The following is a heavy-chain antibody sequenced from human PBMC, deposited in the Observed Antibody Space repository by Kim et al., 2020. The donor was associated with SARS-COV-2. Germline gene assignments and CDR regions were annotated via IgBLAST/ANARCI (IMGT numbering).Heavy chain of an antibody. V-gene: IGHV6-1*01. CDR3: ARDRYVDTASRTKRPDYYYGMDV. CDR2: TYYRSKWYN. D-gene: IGHD5-18*01. CDR1: GDSVSSNSAA. Sequence: SQTLSLTCAISGDSVSSNSAAWNWIRQSPSRGLEWLGRTYYRSKWYNDYAVSVKSRITINPDTSKNQFSLQLNSVTPEDTAVYYCARDRYVDTASRTKRPDYYYGMDVWGQGTTVTVSS. J-gene: IGHJ6*02.